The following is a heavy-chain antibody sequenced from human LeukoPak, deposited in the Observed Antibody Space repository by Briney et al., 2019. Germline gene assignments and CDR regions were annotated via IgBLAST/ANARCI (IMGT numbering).Heavy chain of an antibody. D-gene: IGHD3-10*01. Sequence: GGSLRLSCAASGFTFSSYWMHWVRQAPGKGLVWVSRINTAGSSTDYADSVKGRFTISRDNARNTLYLQMNSLRAEDTAVYYCTREGTNDAFDIWGQGTVVIVSS. J-gene: IGHJ3*02. CDR1: GFTFSSYW. V-gene: IGHV3-74*01. CDR3: TREGTNDAFDI. CDR2: INTAGSST.